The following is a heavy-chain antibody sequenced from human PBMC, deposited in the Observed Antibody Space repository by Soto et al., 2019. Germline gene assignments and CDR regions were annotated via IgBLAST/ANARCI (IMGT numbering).Heavy chain of an antibody. V-gene: IGHV3-23*01. CDR3: AFNSGWGSYYFDY. Sequence: EVPLLESAGGLVQPGGSLSLSCAASGSTFSSYAMWWIRQAPGKGLECVSAISGGGETTNKAASWKGRFTISRDNSKTTLYPQMNRLRTEDTAVYSCAFNSGWGSYYFDYWGQGTVVTVSS. D-gene: IGHD3-10*01. CDR1: GSTFSSYA. J-gene: IGHJ4*02. CDR2: ISGGGETT.